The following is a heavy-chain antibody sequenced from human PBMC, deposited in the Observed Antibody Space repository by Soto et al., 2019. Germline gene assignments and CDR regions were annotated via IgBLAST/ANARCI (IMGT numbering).Heavy chain of an antibody. CDR1: GFTFSSYS. CDR3: ASLNMAHDYDFDY. Sequence: EVQLVESGGGLVKPGGSLRLSCAASGFTFSSYSMNWVRQAPGKGLEWVSSISSSSSYIYYADSVKGRFTISRDNAKNSLYLQMNSLRAEDTAVYYCASLNMAHDYDFDYWGQGTLVTVSS. D-gene: IGHD4-17*01. J-gene: IGHJ4*02. CDR2: ISSSSSYI. V-gene: IGHV3-21*01.